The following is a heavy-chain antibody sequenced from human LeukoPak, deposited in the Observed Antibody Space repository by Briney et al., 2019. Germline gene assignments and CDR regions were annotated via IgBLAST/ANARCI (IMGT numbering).Heavy chain of an antibody. CDR3: ARDTYYYDSSGYYFFDY. CDR2: ISGSGGST. D-gene: IGHD3-22*01. Sequence: GGSLRLSCAASGLTFSSYAMSWVRQAPGKGLEWVSAISGSGGSTYYADSVKGRFTISRDNSKNTLYLQMNSLRAEDTAVYYCARDTYYYDSSGYYFFDYWGQGTLVTVSS. V-gene: IGHV3-23*01. CDR1: GLTFSSYA. J-gene: IGHJ4*02.